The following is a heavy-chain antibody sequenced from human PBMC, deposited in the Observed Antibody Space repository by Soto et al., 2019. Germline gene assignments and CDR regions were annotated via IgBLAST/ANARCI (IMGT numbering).Heavy chain of an antibody. Sequence: QVQLQESGPGLVKPSQTMSLTCTVSGGSISSGGYYWSWIRQHPGKGLEWIGYIHYSGSTYYNPSLKIRVTISVHTSKNQFSLKLSSVTAADTAVYYCARSLGVAAAGPFDYWGQGTLVTVSS. V-gene: IGHV4-31*03. CDR2: IHYSGST. D-gene: IGHD6-13*01. CDR1: GGSISSGGYY. J-gene: IGHJ4*02. CDR3: ARSLGVAAAGPFDY.